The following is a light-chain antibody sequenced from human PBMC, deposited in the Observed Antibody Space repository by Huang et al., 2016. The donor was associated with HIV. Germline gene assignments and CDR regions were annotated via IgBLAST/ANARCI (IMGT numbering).Light chain of an antibody. CDR3: QQYNNWPPSIT. J-gene: IGKJ5*01. V-gene: IGKV3-15*01. CDR1: QSITHS. CDR2: GAS. Sequence: EIVMTQSPATLSVSRGERATLPCRASQSITHSLAWYQQKSGQAPRLLIYGASTRATGIPAMFSGSGSGTAFTLTIDSLQSEDFALYYCQQYNNWPPSITFGQGTRLEI.